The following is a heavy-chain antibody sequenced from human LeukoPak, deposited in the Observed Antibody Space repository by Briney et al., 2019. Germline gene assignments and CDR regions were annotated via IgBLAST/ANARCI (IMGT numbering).Heavy chain of an antibody. CDR1: EVSVSSNY. D-gene: IGHD6-19*01. CDR2: IYSGGAT. CDR3: ARGRFSGPDDY. J-gene: IGHJ4*02. Sequence: GGSLRLSCAVSEVSVSSNYMNWVRQAQGKGLEWVSVIYSGGATYYADSVRGRFTISRDNSKNMVSLQMTSLGAEDTAVYYCARGRFSGPDDYWGQGTLVTVSS. V-gene: IGHV3-53*01.